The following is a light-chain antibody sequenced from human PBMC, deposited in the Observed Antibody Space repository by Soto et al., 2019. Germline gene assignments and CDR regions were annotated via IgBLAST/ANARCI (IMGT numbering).Light chain of an antibody. CDR1: QSISYW. J-gene: IGKJ1*01. CDR3: QQYNSYWT. CDR2: KAS. V-gene: IGKV1-5*03. Sequence: DIQMTQSPSTLSASVGDRVTITCRASQSISYWLAWYQQKPGKAPKLLIYKASSLQSGVPSRFSGSGSGTEFTFTISSLQPDDFATYYCQQYNSYWTFGKGTKVEIK.